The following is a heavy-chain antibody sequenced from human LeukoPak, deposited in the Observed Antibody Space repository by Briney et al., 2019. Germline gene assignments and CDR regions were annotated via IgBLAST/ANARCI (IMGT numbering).Heavy chain of an antibody. V-gene: IGHV1-2*02. CDR3: ARAGQLLRNTDFDY. D-gene: IGHD2-2*01. Sequence: ASVKVSCKASGYTFTGYYMHWVRQAPGQGLEWMGWINPNSGGTNYAQKFQGRVTMTRDTSISTAYMELSRLRSDDTAVYYCARAGQLLRNTDFDYWGQGTLVTVSS. CDR2: INPNSGGT. J-gene: IGHJ4*02. CDR1: GYTFTGYY.